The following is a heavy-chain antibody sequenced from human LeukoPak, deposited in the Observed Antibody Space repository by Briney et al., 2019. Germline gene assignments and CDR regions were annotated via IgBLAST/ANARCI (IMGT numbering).Heavy chain of an antibody. CDR2: INQGGNER. D-gene: IGHD6-19*01. J-gene: IGHJ4*02. V-gene: IGHV3-7*03. CDR3: AGGLDIAVAGPGGYFDY. CDR1: GFTFTAYW. Sequence: GESLRLSCEGSGFTFTAYWMSWVRQAPGQGLEWVASINQGGNERHFADSVKGRFAISRDNARNSLYLQMNGLTAEDTAVYYCAGGLDIAVAGPGGYFDYWGQGTLVTVSS.